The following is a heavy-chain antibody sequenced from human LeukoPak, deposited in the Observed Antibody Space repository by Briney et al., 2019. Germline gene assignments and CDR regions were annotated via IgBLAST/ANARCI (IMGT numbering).Heavy chain of an antibody. J-gene: IGHJ4*02. CDR3: ARESVGGYGDYYFDS. Sequence: APVKVSCKASGYTFTSYGISWVRQAPGQGLEWMGWISAYNGNTNYAQKLQGRVTMTTDTSTSTAYMELRSLRSDDTAVYYCARESVGGYGDYYFDSWGQGTLVTVSS. CDR1: GYTFTSYG. V-gene: IGHV1-18*01. CDR2: ISAYNGNT. D-gene: IGHD4-17*01.